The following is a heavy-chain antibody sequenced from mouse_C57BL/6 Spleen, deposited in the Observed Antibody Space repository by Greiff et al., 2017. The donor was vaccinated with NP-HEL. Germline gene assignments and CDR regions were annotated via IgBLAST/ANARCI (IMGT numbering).Heavy chain of an antibody. CDR3: ARKEYYGSSYWFAD. CDR2: ISNGGGST. J-gene: IGHJ3*01. Sequence: EVKLVESGGGLVQPGGSLKLSCAASGFTFSDYYMYWVRQTPEKRLEWVAYISNGGGSTYYPDTVKGRFTISRDNAKNTLYLQMSRLKSEDTAMYYCARKEYYGSSYWFADWGQGTLVTVAA. D-gene: IGHD1-1*01. CDR1: GFTFSDYY. V-gene: IGHV5-12*01.